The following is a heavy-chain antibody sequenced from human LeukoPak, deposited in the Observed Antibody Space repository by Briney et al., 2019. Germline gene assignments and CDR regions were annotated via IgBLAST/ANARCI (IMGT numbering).Heavy chain of an antibody. V-gene: IGHV3-7*01. CDR2: INQDGSEK. D-gene: IGHD3-16*01. J-gene: IGHJ4*02. CDR1: GFNFRSYW. Sequence: GGSLILYCAASGFNFRSYWMSWVRQAPGAGLEWVANINQDGSEKYYVDSVKGRFTISRDNAKKSLYLQMNSLRADDTAVYYCARDGGPFDSWGQGTLVTVSS. CDR3: ARDGGPFDS.